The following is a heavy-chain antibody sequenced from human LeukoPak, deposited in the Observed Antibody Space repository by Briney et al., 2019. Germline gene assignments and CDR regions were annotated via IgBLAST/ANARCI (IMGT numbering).Heavy chain of an antibody. CDR2: FTITGSYT. D-gene: IGHD1-26*01. Sequence: GGALRLSCAASGFTFTSYNMNWVPPAPGKGLEWVSSFTITGSYTFYADSVKGRFTISRDNAKNSLYLQMNSLRAEDTAIYYCARDPYSGSYGDSYYYYMGVWGKGTTVTISS. CDR3: ARDPYSGSYGDSYYYYMGV. CDR1: GFTFTSYN. V-gene: IGHV3-21*01. J-gene: IGHJ6*03.